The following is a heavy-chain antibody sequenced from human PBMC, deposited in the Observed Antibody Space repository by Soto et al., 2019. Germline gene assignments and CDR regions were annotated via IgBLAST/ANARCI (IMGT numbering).Heavy chain of an antibody. D-gene: IGHD2-15*01. CDR2: STPSDET. J-gene: IGHJ3*02. Sequence: EVQLVESGGGLVQPGGSLRLSCAASGFSLINHNMHWVRRTAGAGLEWVSVSTPSDETFYFGSVKGRFTVSRANAGNSVYLQMRDLRVEDTAVYYCARDGMSGSPFGFDIWGQGTLVTVSS. CDR1: GFSLINHN. CDR3: ARDGMSGSPFGFDI. V-gene: IGHV3-13*01.